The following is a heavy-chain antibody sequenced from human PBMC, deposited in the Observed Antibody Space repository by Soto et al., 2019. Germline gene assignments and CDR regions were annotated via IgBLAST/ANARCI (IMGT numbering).Heavy chain of an antibody. Sequence: QITLKESGPTLVKPTQTLTLTCTFSGFSLSTSGVGVGWIRQPPGTALKWLALIYLDDDKRYSPSLKSRLTNTKDTSKNQVVLTMTNMDPVDTATYYWSHDSGGSSVIYFDYWGQGTLVTVSS. J-gene: IGHJ4*02. CDR1: GFSLSTSGVG. CDR2: IYLDDDK. D-gene: IGHD6-6*01. CDR3: SHDSGGSSVIYFDY. V-gene: IGHV2-5*02.